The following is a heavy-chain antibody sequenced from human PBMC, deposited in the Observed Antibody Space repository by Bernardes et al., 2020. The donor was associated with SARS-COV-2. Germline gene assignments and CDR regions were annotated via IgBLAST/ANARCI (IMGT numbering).Heavy chain of an antibody. CDR1: GFTFSGSA. V-gene: IGHV3-73*01. D-gene: IGHD3-22*01. J-gene: IGHJ4*02. CDR2: IRSKANSYAT. CDR3: TRFEYYYDSSGYYDPRDY. Sequence: GGSLRLSCAASGFTFSGSAMHWVRQASGKGLEWVGRIRSKANSYATAYAASVKGRFTISRDDSKNTAYLQMNSLKTEDTAVYYCTRFEYYYDSSGYYDPRDYWGQGTLVTVSS.